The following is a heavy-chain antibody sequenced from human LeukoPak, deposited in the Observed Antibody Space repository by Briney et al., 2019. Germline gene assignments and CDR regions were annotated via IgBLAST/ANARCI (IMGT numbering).Heavy chain of an antibody. J-gene: IGHJ4*02. Sequence: GASVKVSCKTSGYTFTRYAMNWVRQAPGQELEWMGWINTNTGNPTYAPGFTGRFVFSLDTSVSTAYLRISSLKAEDTAVYYCASSYCSGGHCYPQQTVYYFDFWGQGTLVTVSS. CDR3: ASSYCSGGHCYPQQTVYYFDF. D-gene: IGHD2-15*01. CDR2: INTNTGNP. V-gene: IGHV7-4-1*02. CDR1: GYTFTRYA.